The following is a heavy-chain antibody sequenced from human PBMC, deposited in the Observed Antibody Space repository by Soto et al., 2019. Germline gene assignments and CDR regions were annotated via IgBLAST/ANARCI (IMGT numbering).Heavy chain of an antibody. Sequence: GGSLRLSCAASGFTFSSYGMHWVRQAPGKGLEWVAVISYDGSNKYYADSVKGRFTISRDNSKNTLYLQMNSLRGEDTAVYYCASSYCISTSCYAFYYYGMDVWGQGTTVTVS. D-gene: IGHD2-2*01. J-gene: IGHJ6*02. CDR2: ISYDGSNK. CDR1: GFTFSSYG. V-gene: IGHV3-30*03. CDR3: ASSYCISTSCYAFYYYGMDV.